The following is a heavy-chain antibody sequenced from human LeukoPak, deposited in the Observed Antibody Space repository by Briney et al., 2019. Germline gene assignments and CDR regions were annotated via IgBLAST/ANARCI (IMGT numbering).Heavy chain of an antibody. D-gene: IGHD2-2*01. CDR2: ISSSGSTI. CDR1: GFTFSDYY. CDR3: ARFVIVPSATLDY. Sequence: GGSLRLSCAASGFTFSDYYMSWIRQAPGKGLEWVSYISSSGSTIYYAGSVKGRFTISRDNAKNSLYLQMNSLRAEDTAVYFCARFVIVPSATLDYWGQGTLVTVSS. V-gene: IGHV3-11*04. J-gene: IGHJ4*02.